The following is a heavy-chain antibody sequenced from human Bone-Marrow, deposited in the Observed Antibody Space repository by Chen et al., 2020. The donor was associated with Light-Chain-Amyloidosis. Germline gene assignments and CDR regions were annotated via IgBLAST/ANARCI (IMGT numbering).Heavy chain of an antibody. CDR1: DGSINSGDYY. Sequence: QLQLQESGPGLVKTSETLSLTCTVSDGSINSGDYYWGWLRQSPGKGLEWIGSIYYSGAAFYNQSLRSRVTISLDTSKNLLSLRLTSVTAADTAVYYCSIRIAVPGANEETWGQGTLVTVSS. V-gene: IGHV4-39*02. CDR3: SIRIAVPGANEET. D-gene: IGHD6-19*01. J-gene: IGHJ5*02. CDR2: IYYSGAA.